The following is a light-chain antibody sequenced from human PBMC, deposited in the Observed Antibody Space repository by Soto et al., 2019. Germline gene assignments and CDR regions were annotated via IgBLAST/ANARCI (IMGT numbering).Light chain of an antibody. CDR1: QSISRY. Sequence: IVLTQSPATLSLSPGETATLSCRASQSISRYLAWYQQKPGQAPRLLIYDASIRATGIPARFRGGGSETDFTLTISSLAPEDFAIYYCQQRGTWPRATFGGGTKVEIK. CDR3: QQRGTWPRAT. V-gene: IGKV3-11*01. CDR2: DAS. J-gene: IGKJ4*01.